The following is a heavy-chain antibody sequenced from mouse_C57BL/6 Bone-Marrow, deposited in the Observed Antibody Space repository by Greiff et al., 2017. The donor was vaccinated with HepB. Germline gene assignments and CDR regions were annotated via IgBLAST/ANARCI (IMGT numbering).Heavy chain of an antibody. CDR1: GYTFTSYW. D-gene: IGHD1-1*01. J-gene: IGHJ4*01. Sequence: QVQLKQPGAELVKPGASVKMSCKASGYTFTSYWITWVKQRPGQGLEWIGDIYPGSGSTNYNEKFKSKATLTVDTSSSTAYMQLSSLTSEDSAVYYCARGGGDYYGSYYYAMDYWGQGTSVTVSS. V-gene: IGHV1-55*01. CDR3: ARGGGDYYGSYYYAMDY. CDR2: IYPGSGST.